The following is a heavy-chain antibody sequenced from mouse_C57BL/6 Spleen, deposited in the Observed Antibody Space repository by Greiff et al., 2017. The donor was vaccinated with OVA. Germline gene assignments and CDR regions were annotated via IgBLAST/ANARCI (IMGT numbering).Heavy chain of an antibody. CDR3: ARGEDGNYYWYFDV. J-gene: IGHJ1*03. D-gene: IGHD2-1*01. V-gene: IGHV1-55*01. CDR1: GYAFSSSW. Sequence: VQLQQSGPELVKPGASVKISCKASGYAFSSSWITWVKQRPGQGLEWIGDIYPGSGSTNYNEKFKSKATLTVDTSSSTAYMQLSSLTSEDSAVYYCARGEDGNYYWYFDVWGTGTTVTVSS. CDR2: IYPGSGST.